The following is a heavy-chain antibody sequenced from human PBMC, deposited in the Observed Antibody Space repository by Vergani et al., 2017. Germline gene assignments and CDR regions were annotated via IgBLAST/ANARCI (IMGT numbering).Heavy chain of an antibody. CDR1: GFTFNQYG. Sequence: QVQVVESGGGVVQPGRSLRLSCGASGFTFNQYGMHLVRQAPGKGLEGVAVTWYDGNNKQYADSVKGRFTISRDNSKSTMYLQMNSLRDEDTGVYYCARDLRLLYNRFDPWGQGTLVTVSS. V-gene: IGHV3-33*01. CDR2: TWYDGNNK. D-gene: IGHD1-14*01. J-gene: IGHJ5*02. CDR3: ARDLRLLYNRFDP.